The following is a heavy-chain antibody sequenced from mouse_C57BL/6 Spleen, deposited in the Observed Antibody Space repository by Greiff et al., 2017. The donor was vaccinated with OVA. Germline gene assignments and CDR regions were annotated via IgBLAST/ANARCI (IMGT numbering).Heavy chain of an antibody. CDR1: GYTFTSYW. Sequence: QVQLQQPGAELVRPGSSVKLSCKASGYTFTSYWMHWVKQRPIQGLEWIGNIDPSDSETHYNQKFKDKATLTVDKSSSTAYMQLSSLTSEDSAVYYCARRDSSGYGYWGQGTTLTVAS. CDR3: ARRDSSGYGY. D-gene: IGHD3-2*02. V-gene: IGHV1-52*01. CDR2: IDPSDSET. J-gene: IGHJ2*01.